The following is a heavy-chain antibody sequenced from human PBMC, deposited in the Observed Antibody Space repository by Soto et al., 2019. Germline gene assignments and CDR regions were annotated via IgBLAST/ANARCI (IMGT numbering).Heavy chain of an antibody. CDR2: IIPILGIA. D-gene: IGHD4-17*01. CDR3: ASGYGDYDADY. Sequence: SVKVSCKASGGTFSSYTISWVRQAPGQGLEWMGRIIPILGIANYAQKFQGRVTITADKSTSTAYMELSSLRSEDTAVYYCASGYGDYDADYWGQGTLVTVSA. V-gene: IGHV1-69*02. J-gene: IGHJ4*02. CDR1: GGTFSSYT.